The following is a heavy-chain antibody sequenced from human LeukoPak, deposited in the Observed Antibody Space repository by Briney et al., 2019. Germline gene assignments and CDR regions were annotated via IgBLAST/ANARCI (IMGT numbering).Heavy chain of an antibody. CDR1: GGSFSGYY. CDR2: INHSGSA. D-gene: IGHD3-22*01. J-gene: IGHJ4*02. V-gene: IGHV4-34*01. Sequence: SETLSLTCAVYGGSFSGYYWSWIRQPPGKGLEWIGEINHSGSANYNPSLKSRVTISVDTSKNQFSLKLSSVTAADTAVYYCARVSYDSSGYYTDYFDYWGQGTLVTVSS. CDR3: ARVSYDSSGYYTDYFDY.